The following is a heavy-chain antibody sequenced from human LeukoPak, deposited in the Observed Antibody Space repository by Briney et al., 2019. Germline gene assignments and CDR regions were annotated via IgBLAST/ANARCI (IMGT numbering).Heavy chain of an antibody. CDR2: IGTAGDT. D-gene: IGHD2-8*01. CDR1: GFTFSSYD. Sequence: GGSLRLSCAASGFTFSSYDMHWVRQATGKGLEWVSAIGTAGDTYYPGSVKGRFAISRESAKNSLYLQMNSLRAGDTAVYYCARGPSYGLNMDVWGKGTTVTVSS. V-gene: IGHV3-13*01. CDR3: ARGPSYGLNMDV. J-gene: IGHJ6*03.